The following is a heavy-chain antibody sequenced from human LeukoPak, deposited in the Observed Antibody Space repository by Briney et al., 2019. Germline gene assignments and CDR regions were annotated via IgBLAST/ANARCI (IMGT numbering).Heavy chain of an antibody. D-gene: IGHD3-22*01. J-gene: IGHJ4*02. CDR2: IYYSGST. V-gene: IGHV4-39*01. Sequence: SETLSLTCAVYGGSFSGYYWDWIRQPPGKGLEWIASIYYSGSTYYNPSLKSRVTMSVDTSKNQFSLKLSSVTAADTAVYYCARRGYDSSGNYLDYWGQGTLVTVSS. CDR1: GGSFSGYY. CDR3: ARRGYDSSGNYLDY.